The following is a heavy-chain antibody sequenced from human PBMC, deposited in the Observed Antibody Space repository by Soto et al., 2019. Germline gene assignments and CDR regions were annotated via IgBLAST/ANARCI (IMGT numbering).Heavy chain of an antibody. Sequence: PXGSLRLSCSVSGLTFSTYGMHWVRQAPGKGLDWVAVISYDVRKTHYADSVRGRFTISRDNSKSTLYLQMNDLRADDTALYYCAKDSLGGMGTVMLPGPDWGQGTLVTVSS. V-gene: IGHV3-30*18. CDR3: AKDSLGGMGTVMLPGPD. CDR2: ISYDVRKT. J-gene: IGHJ4*02. CDR1: GLTFSTYG. D-gene: IGHD4-17*01.